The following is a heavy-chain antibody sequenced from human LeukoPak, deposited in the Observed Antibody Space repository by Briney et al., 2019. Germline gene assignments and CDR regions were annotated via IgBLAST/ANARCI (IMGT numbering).Heavy chain of an antibody. J-gene: IGHJ6*02. Sequence: SETLSLTCTVSGGSISSYYWSWIRQPPGKGLEWIGYIYYSGTTNYNPSLKSRVTISVDTSKNQFSLKLSSVTAADTAVYYCARHNDYYVVGGMDVWGQGTTVTVSS. CDR1: GGSISSYY. D-gene: IGHD3-10*02. CDR3: ARHNDYYVVGGMDV. CDR2: IYYSGTT. V-gene: IGHV4-59*08.